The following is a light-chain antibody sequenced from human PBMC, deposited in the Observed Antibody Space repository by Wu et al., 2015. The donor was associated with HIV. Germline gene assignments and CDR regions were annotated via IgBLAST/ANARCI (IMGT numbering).Light chain of an antibody. CDR2: GAS. Sequence: EIVMTQSPATLSVSPGERATLSCRASQSVSSNLAWYQQKPGQAPRLLIYGASTRATGVPARVSGSGSGTDFTLTISSVQSEDFAVYYCQQYNNWPSLTFGPGTKVEIK. CDR1: QSVSSN. CDR3: QQYNNWPSLT. V-gene: IGKV3-15*01. J-gene: IGKJ3*01.